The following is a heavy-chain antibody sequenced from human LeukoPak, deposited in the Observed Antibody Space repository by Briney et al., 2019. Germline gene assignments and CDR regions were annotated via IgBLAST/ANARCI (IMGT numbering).Heavy chain of an antibody. Sequence: GGSLRLSCAASGFTFSSYSMNWVRQAPGKGLEWVSSISSSSSYIYYADSVKGRFTISRDNSKNTLYLQMNSLRAEDTAMYYCARMYKAYSSSYLPYYFDYWGQGTLVTVSS. V-gene: IGHV3-21*04. D-gene: IGHD6-13*01. CDR3: ARMYKAYSSSYLPYYFDY. J-gene: IGHJ4*02. CDR2: ISSSSSYI. CDR1: GFTFSSYS.